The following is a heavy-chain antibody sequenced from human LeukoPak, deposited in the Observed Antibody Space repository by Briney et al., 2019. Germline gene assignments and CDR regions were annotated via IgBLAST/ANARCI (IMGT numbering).Heavy chain of an antibody. Sequence: ASVKVSCTASGYTFTGYYMHWVRQAPGQGLEWMGWINPNSGGTNYAQKFQGRVTMTRDTSISTAYMELRRLRSDDTAVYYCARGGSGSYYPFAYWGQGTLVTVSS. CDR2: INPNSGGT. CDR1: GYTFTGYY. V-gene: IGHV1-2*02. D-gene: IGHD3-10*01. J-gene: IGHJ4*02. CDR3: ARGGSGSYYPFAY.